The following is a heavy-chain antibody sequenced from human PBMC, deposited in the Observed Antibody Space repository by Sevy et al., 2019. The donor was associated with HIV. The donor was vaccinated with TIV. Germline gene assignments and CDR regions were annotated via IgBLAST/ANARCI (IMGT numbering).Heavy chain of an antibody. Sequence: SETLSLTCAVYGGSFSGYYWSWIRQPPGKGLEWIGEINHSGSTNYNPSLKSRVTISGDTSKNQFSLKLSSVTDADTAVYYCARHCSSTSCSHAFDIWGQGTMVTVSS. D-gene: IGHD2-2*01. CDR3: ARHCSSTSCSHAFDI. J-gene: IGHJ3*02. CDR1: GGSFSGYY. CDR2: INHSGST. V-gene: IGHV4-34*01.